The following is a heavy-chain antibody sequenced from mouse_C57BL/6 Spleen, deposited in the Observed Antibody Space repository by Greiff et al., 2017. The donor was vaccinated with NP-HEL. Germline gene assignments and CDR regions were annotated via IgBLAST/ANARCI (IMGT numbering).Heavy chain of an antibody. CDR3: ARDYYGSSYGGDY. CDR2: ISSGSSTI. CDR1: GFTFSDYG. D-gene: IGHD1-1*01. V-gene: IGHV5-17*01. Sequence: DVKLVESGGGLVKPGGSLKLSCAASGFTFSDYGMHWVRQAPEKGLEWVAYISSGSSTIYYADTVKGRFTISRDNAKNTLFLQMTSLRSEDTAMYYCARDYYGSSYGGDYWGQGTTLTVSS. J-gene: IGHJ2*01.